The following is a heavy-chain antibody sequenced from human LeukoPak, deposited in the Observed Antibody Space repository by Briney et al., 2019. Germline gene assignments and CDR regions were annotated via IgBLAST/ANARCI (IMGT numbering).Heavy chain of an antibody. CDR3: ASLGATTIHYYGMDV. Sequence: SVKVSCKASGGTFSNYAISWVRQAPGQGLQWMGRIIPSLDIADYAQKFQGRVTITADKSTSTAYMELSSLRSEDTAVYYCASLGATTIHYYGMDVWGQGTTVTVSS. J-gene: IGHJ6*02. CDR1: GGTFSNYA. V-gene: IGHV1-69*04. D-gene: IGHD1-26*01. CDR2: IIPSLDIA.